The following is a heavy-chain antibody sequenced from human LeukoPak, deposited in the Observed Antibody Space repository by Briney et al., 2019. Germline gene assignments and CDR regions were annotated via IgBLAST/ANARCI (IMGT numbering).Heavy chain of an antibody. J-gene: IGHJ4*02. CDR2: ISRSSSYI. D-gene: IGHD3-22*01. CDR1: GFTFSSYS. Sequence: PGGSLRLSCAASGFTFSSYSMNWVRQAPGKGLEWVSSISRSSSYIYYADSVKGRFTISRDNAKNSLYLQMNSLRAEDTAVYYCARSPQMDITMIGRVWWGQGTLVTVSS. V-gene: IGHV3-21*01. CDR3: ARSPQMDITMIGRVW.